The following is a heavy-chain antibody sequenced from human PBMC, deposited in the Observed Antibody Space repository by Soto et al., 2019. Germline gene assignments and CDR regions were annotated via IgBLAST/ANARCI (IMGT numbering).Heavy chain of an antibody. D-gene: IGHD2-15*01. J-gene: IGHJ6*02. CDR2: INHSGST. Sequence: PSETLSLTCAVYGGSFSGYYWSWIRQPPGKGLEWIGEINHSGSTNYNPSLKSRVTISVDTSKNQFSLKLSSVTAADTAVYYCARGRIQRYCSGGSCYLAAVDMDVWGQGTTVTVS. CDR3: ARGRIQRYCSGGSCYLAAVDMDV. V-gene: IGHV4-34*01. CDR1: GGSFSGYY.